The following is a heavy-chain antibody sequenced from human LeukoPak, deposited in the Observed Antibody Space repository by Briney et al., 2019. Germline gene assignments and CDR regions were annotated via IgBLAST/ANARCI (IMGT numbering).Heavy chain of an antibody. CDR1: GGSISSGSYY. CDR2: IYTSGST. D-gene: IGHD4-17*01. J-gene: IGHJ4*02. CDR3: ARDNYGDYVFDY. V-gene: IGHV4-61*02. Sequence: SQTLSLTCTVSGGSISSGSYYWSWIRQPAGKGLEWIGRIYTSGSTNYNPSLKSRVTISVDTSKNQFSLKLSSVTAADAAVYYCARDNYGDYVFDYWGQGTLVTVSS.